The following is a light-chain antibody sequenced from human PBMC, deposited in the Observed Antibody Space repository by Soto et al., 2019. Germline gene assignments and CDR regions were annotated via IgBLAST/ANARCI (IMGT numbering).Light chain of an antibody. CDR1: SSDVGAFNF. CDR2: DVR. J-gene: IGLJ2*01. V-gene: IGLV2-14*03. Sequence: QSALTQPASVSGSPGQSITISCTGTSSDVGAFNFVSWYQQHPGKAPKLMIYDVRHRPSGVSDRFSGSKSGNTASLTIYGLQAEDDADYSCTSHTTTLPPMLFGGGTNLTVL. CDR3: TSHTTTLPPML.